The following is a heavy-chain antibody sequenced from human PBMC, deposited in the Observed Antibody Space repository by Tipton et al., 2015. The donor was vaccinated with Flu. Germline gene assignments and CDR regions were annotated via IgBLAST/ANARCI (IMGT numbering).Heavy chain of an antibody. CDR3: ARAMSGDYLSLDY. CDR2: IYHSGSP. J-gene: IGHJ4*02. CDR1: GGFITSGGYA. Sequence: TLSLTCTVSGGFITSGGYAWTWIRQPPGKGLEWIGFIYHSGSPYYNMSLRGRVTISVDRSKNQFSLNLKSVTAADTAVYFCARAMSGDYLSLDYWGQGTLVTVSS. D-gene: IGHD4-17*01. V-gene: IGHV4-30-2*01.